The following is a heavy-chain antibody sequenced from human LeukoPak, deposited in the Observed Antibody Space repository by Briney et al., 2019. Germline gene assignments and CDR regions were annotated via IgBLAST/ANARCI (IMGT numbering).Heavy chain of an antibody. CDR1: GGTFSSYA. Sequence: ASVKVSCKASGGTFSSYAISWVRQAPGQGLEWMGRIIPILGIANYAQKFQGRVTITADKFTSTAYMELSSLRSEDTAVYYCARAPRSIAAAGTVWFDPWGQGTLVTVSS. V-gene: IGHV1-69*04. CDR3: ARAPRSIAAAGTVWFDP. CDR2: IIPILGIA. D-gene: IGHD6-13*01. J-gene: IGHJ5*02.